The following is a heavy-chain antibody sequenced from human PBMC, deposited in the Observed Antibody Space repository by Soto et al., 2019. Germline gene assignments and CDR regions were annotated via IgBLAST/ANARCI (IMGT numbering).Heavy chain of an antibody. Sequence: EVQLLESGGGLVQPGGSLRLSCAASGFTFSSYAMSWVRQAPGKGLEWASAISGSGGSTYYADSVKGRFTIARDNSKNTLYLQMNSQRAEDTAVYYCATLTRFDPWGQGTLVTVSS. CDR3: ATLTRFDP. J-gene: IGHJ5*02. CDR1: GFTFSSYA. V-gene: IGHV3-23*01. CDR2: ISGSGGST.